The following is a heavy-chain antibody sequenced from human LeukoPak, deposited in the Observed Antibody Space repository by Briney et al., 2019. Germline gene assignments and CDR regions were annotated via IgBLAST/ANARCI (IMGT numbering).Heavy chain of an antibody. V-gene: IGHV4-38-2*01. J-gene: IGHJ4*02. D-gene: IGHD2-2*01. CDR3: ARHPSDQLLLFDY. CDR2: IYHSGST. Sequence: SETLSLTCAVSGYSISSGYYWGWIRQPPGKGLEWIGRIYHSGSTYYNPSLKSRVTISVDTSKHQFSLKLSSVTAADTAVYYCARHPSDQLLLFDYWGQGTLVTVSS. CDR1: GYSISSGYY.